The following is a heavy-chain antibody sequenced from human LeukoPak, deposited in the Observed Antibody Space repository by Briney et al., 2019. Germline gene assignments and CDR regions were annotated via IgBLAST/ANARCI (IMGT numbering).Heavy chain of an antibody. V-gene: IGHV4-34*01. Sequence: PSETLSLTCAVYGGSFSGYYWSWLRQPPGKGREGIGEINHSGSTNYNPSLKSRVTISVDTSKNQFSLKLSSVTAADTAVYYCARGRGAARSSRMFDYWGQGTLVTVSS. CDR1: GGSFSGYY. D-gene: IGHD6-6*01. J-gene: IGHJ4*02. CDR2: INHSGST. CDR3: ARGRGAARSSRMFDY.